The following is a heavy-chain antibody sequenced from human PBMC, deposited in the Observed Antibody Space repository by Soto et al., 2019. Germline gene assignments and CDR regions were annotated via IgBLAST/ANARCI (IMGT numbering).Heavy chain of an antibody. V-gene: IGHV4-30-2*01. CDR1: GGSISSGGYS. Sequence: PSETLSLTCAVSGGSISSGGYSWSWIRQPPGKGLEWIGYIYHSGSTYYNPSLKSRVTISVDRSKNQFSLKLSSVTAADMAVYYCARGIQLWSQYYFDYWGQGTLLTVSS. D-gene: IGHD5-18*01. CDR3: ARGIQLWSQYYFDY. CDR2: IYHSGST. J-gene: IGHJ4*02.